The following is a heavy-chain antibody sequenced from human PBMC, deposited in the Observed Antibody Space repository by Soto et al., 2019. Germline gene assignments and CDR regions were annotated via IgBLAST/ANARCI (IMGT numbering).Heavy chain of an antibody. CDR3: ARLRIATNNYKWFDP. J-gene: IGHJ5*02. CDR2: IYVTGAV. D-gene: IGHD2-21*01. V-gene: IGHV4-31*03. Sequence: SETLSLTCSVSGAALNSGNYHWSWIRQVPGKGLEWIGHIYVTGAVDYNPSLRDRITISQDTSERQFSLNLRLVTAADTAVYYCARLRIATNNYKWFDPWGQGTLVTVSS. CDR1: GAALNSGNYH.